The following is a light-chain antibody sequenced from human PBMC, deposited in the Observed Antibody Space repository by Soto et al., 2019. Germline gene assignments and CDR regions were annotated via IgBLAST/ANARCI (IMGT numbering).Light chain of an antibody. Sequence: SVLTQPPSVSGAPGQRVTTSCTGSSSNIGAGYDVHWYQQLPGTAPKLLIYGNSNRPSGVPDRFSGSKSGTSASLAITGLQAEDEADYYCQSYDSSLSGWVFGGGTKVTVL. CDR1: SSNIGAGYD. CDR2: GNS. V-gene: IGLV1-40*01. J-gene: IGLJ3*02. CDR3: QSYDSSLSGWV.